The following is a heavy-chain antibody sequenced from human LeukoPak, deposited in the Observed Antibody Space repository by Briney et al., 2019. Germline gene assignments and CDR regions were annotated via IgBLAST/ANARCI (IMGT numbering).Heavy chain of an antibody. D-gene: IGHD5-24*01. V-gene: IGHV1-46*01. J-gene: IGHJ3*02. Sequence: ASVKVSCAASGYTFTSYYMHWVRQAPGQGLEWMGIINPSGGSTNYAQNFQGRVTMTRDTSTSTVYMELSSLRSEDTAVYYCVRVRDGYNDAYDIWGQGTMVTVPS. CDR1: GYTFTSYY. CDR3: VRVRDGYNDAYDI. CDR2: INPSGGST.